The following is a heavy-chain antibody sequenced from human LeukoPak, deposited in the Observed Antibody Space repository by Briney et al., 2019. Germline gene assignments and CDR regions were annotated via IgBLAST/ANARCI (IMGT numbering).Heavy chain of an antibody. CDR2: ISTSGGST. Sequence: PGGSLRLSCAASGFTFSSSAMSWVRQAPGKGLEWVSDISTSGGSTYYADSVKGRFTISRDNAKNSLYLQMNSVRAEDTDVYYWAMPYYSSGYYFSLDYWGQGTLVTVSS. CDR1: GFTFSSSA. J-gene: IGHJ4*02. CDR3: AMPYYSSGYYFSLDY. V-gene: IGHV3-23*01. D-gene: IGHD3-22*01.